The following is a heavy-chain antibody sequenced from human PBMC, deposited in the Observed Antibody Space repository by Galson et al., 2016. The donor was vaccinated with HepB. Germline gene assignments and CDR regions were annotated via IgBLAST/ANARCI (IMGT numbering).Heavy chain of an antibody. D-gene: IGHD2-21*02. J-gene: IGHJ1*01. Sequence: SVKVSCKASGYTFTTYYMHWVRQAPGQGLEWMGIINPSGGSTSYAQKFQGRVTMTRDTSTSTVYMELSSLRSEDTAVYYCARDSVVVTPNAEFQHWGQGTLVTVSS. V-gene: IGHV1-46*01. CDR3: ARDSVVVTPNAEFQH. CDR2: INPSGGST. CDR1: GYTFTTYY.